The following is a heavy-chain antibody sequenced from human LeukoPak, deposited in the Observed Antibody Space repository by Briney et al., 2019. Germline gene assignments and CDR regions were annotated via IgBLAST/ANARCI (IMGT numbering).Heavy chain of an antibody. D-gene: IGHD3-9*01. CDR2: ISAYNGNT. J-gene: IGHJ4*02. Sequence: ASVKVSCKASGYTFTSYGISWVRQAPGQGLEWMGWISAYNGNTNYAQKLQGRVTMTTDTSTSTAYMELRSLRSDDTAVYYCAGDRAYDILTGYSSFGYWGQGTLVTVSS. CDR3: AGDRAYDILTGYSSFGY. CDR1: GYTFTSYG. V-gene: IGHV1-18*04.